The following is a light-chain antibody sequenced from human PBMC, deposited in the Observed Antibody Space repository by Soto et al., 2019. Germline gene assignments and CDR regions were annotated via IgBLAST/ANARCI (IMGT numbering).Light chain of an antibody. CDR3: QSYDSSLSGWV. J-gene: IGLJ3*02. CDR1: SSNIGAGYD. CDR2: ANS. Sequence: QLVLTQPPSVSGAPGQRVTISCTGSSSNIGAGYDVHWYQQLPGTAPKLLIYANSNRPSGVPDRFSGSKSGTSASLAITGLQAEDEAEYYCQSYDSSLSGWVFGGGTKLTVL. V-gene: IGLV1-40*01.